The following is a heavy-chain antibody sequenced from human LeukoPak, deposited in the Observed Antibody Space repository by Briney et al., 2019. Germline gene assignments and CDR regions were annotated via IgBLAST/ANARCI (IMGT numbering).Heavy chain of an antibody. Sequence: SETLSLTCTVSGDSISSSSYYWGWIRQPPGKGLEWIGSIYYSGSTYYNPSLKSRVTISVDTSKNQFSLKPSSVTAADTAVFYCARHGFESFYYYGMDVWGQGTTVTVSS. CDR3: ARHGFESFYYYGMDV. V-gene: IGHV4-39*01. D-gene: IGHD3-10*01. CDR1: GDSISSSSYY. J-gene: IGHJ6*02. CDR2: IYYSGST.